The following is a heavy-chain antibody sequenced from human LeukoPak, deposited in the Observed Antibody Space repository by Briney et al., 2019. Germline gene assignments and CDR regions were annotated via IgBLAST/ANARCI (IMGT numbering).Heavy chain of an antibody. Sequence: GGSLRLSCAASGFTFDDYAMHWVRQPPGKGLEWVSGISWNSLNTVYADSVKGRFTISRDSAKNSLYLQMNSLRPEDTAFYYCAKDRGTYNYGMDVWGQGTTVTVSS. CDR1: GFTFDDYA. V-gene: IGHV3-9*01. D-gene: IGHD1-1*01. CDR3: AKDRGTYNYGMDV. J-gene: IGHJ6*02. CDR2: ISWNSLNT.